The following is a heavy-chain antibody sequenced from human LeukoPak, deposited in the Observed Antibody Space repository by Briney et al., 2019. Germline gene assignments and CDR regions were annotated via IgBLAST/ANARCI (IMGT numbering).Heavy chain of an antibody. Sequence: ASVKVSCKASGYTFSGYGFSCVRQAPGQGLEWMGWVSAYNGNTKYAQNYQGRVTMTTDTSTSTAYMELRSLRSDDTAVYYCARGGGSYGDYSLWLGYWGQGTLVTVSS. J-gene: IGHJ4*02. CDR3: ARGGGSYGDYSLWLGY. CDR1: GYTFSGYG. V-gene: IGHV1-18*01. CDR2: VSAYNGNT. D-gene: IGHD4-17*01.